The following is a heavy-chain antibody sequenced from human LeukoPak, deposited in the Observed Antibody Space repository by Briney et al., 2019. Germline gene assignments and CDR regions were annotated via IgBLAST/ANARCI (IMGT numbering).Heavy chain of an antibody. CDR1: GGTFSSYA. D-gene: IGHD4-17*01. Sequence: SSVTVSCTASGGTFSSYAISWVRQAPGQGLAWMGRIIPILGIANYAQKFQGRVTITAYKSTSTAYMELSSLRSEDTAVYYCAREVHGDRYYFDYWGQGTLVTVSS. J-gene: IGHJ4*02. V-gene: IGHV1-69*04. CDR2: IIPILGIA. CDR3: AREVHGDRYYFDY.